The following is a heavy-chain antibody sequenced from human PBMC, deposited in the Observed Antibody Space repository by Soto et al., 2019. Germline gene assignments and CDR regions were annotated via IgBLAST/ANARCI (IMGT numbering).Heavy chain of an antibody. CDR1: GFIFSSYS. V-gene: IGHV3-48*01. J-gene: IGHJ4*02. Sequence: EVQLVESGGGLVQPGGSLRLSCAASGFIFSSYSMNWVRQAPGKGLEWVSYISSSSSTIYYADSVKGRFTISRDNAKNSLYLQMNSLRAEDTAVYYCARGAVAAAGEKSFDYWGQGTLVTVSS. CDR2: ISSSSSTI. D-gene: IGHD6-13*01. CDR3: ARGAVAAAGEKSFDY.